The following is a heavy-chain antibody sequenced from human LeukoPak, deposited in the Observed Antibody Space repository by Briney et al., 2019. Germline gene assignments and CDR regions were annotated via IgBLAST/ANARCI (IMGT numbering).Heavy chain of an antibody. J-gene: IGHJ6*02. CDR1: GYTFTSYD. Sequence: ASGKVSCKASGYTFTSYDINWVRQATGQGLEWMGWMNPNSGNTGYAQKFQGRVTMTRNTSISTAYMELSSLRSEDTAVHYCARVYYDILTGFTLYYYYGMDVWGQGTTVTVSS. CDR3: ARVYYDILTGFTLYYYYGMDV. D-gene: IGHD3-9*01. V-gene: IGHV1-8*01. CDR2: MNPNSGNT.